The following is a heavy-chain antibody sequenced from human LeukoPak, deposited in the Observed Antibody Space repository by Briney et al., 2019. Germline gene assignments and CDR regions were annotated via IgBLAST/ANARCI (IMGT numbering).Heavy chain of an antibody. CDR2: INTNTGNP. CDR1: GYTFTSYA. D-gene: IGHD2-15*01. J-gene: IGHJ6*02. Sequence: GASVKVSCKASGYTFTSYAMNWARQAPGQGLEWMGWINTNTGNPTYAQGFTGRFVFSLDTSVSTAYLQISSLKAEDTAVYYCARVVVAATPLDYYYGMDVWGQGTTVTVSS. CDR3: ARVVVAATPLDYYYGMDV. V-gene: IGHV7-4-1*02.